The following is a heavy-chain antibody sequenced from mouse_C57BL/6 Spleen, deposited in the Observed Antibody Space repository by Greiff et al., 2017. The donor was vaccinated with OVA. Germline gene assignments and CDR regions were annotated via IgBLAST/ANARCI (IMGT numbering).Heavy chain of an antibody. D-gene: IGHD1-2*01. CDR3: ARGTTAFYYFDY. CDR2: IYPGSGST. Sequence: VQLQQPGAELVKPGASVKMSCKASGYTFTSYWITWVKQRPGQGLEWIGDIYPGSGSTNYNEKFKSKATLTVDTSSSTAYMQLSSLTSEDSAVYYCARGTTAFYYFDYWGQGTTLTVSS. V-gene: IGHV1-55*01. CDR1: GYTFTSYW. J-gene: IGHJ2*01.